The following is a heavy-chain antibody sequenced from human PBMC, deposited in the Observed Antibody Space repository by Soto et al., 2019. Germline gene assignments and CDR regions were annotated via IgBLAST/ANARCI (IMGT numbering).Heavy chain of an antibody. CDR3: ARNHRYNSGWYES. V-gene: IGHV4-59*01. D-gene: IGHD6-19*01. CDR1: GGPISSYY. Sequence: QVQLQESGPGLVKPSETLSLTCTVSGGPISSYYWTWIRQPPGKGLEWIGYVYYSGGTNYNPSLQSRVTISVDTSKSQFSLNLSSVTAAYTAVYYCARNHRYNSGWYESWGQGIRVTVSS. CDR2: VYYSGGT. J-gene: IGHJ5*01.